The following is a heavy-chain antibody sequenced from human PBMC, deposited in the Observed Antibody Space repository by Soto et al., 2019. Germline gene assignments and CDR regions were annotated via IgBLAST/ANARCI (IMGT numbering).Heavy chain of an antibody. Sequence: QVQLVQSGAEVKKPGSSVKVSCKASGGTFSSYAITWVRQAPGQGLEWMGGIIPIFGTANYAQKFQGRVTVTADESTTTAYMELSSLRSEDTAVYYCARGGSGDYVYYYYYGMDVWGQGTMVTVSS. D-gene: IGHD3-16*01. CDR2: IIPIFGTA. CDR1: GGTFSSYA. CDR3: ARGGSGDYVYYYYYGMDV. J-gene: IGHJ6*02. V-gene: IGHV1-69*12.